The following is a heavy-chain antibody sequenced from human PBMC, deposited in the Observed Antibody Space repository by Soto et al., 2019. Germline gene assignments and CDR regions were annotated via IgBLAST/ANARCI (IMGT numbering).Heavy chain of an antibody. J-gene: IGHJ6*02. D-gene: IGHD4-17*01. CDR1: GFTFSSYW. CDR2: INSDGSST. Sequence: EVQLVESGGGLVQPGGSLRLSCAASGFTFSSYWMHWVRQAPGKGLVWVSRINSDGSSTSYADFVKGRFTISRDNAKNTLYLQMNSLRAEDTAVYYCARGGGAHPRLYYYYGMDVWGQGTTVTVSS. CDR3: ARGGGAHPRLYYYYGMDV. V-gene: IGHV3-74*01.